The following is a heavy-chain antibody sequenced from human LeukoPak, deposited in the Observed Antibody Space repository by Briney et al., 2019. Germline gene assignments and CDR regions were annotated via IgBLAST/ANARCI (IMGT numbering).Heavy chain of an antibody. CDR2: ISYDGSNK. CDR3: AKDLYYGDNGFDP. Sequence: GGSLRLSCAASGFPFSSYGMHWVRQAPGKGLEWVEVISYDGSNKYYADSAKGRFTISRYNSKNTLYLHMNSLRAEDTAVYYCAKDLYYGDNGFDPWGQGTLVTVSS. V-gene: IGHV3-30*18. D-gene: IGHD3-10*01. CDR1: GFPFSSYG. J-gene: IGHJ5*02.